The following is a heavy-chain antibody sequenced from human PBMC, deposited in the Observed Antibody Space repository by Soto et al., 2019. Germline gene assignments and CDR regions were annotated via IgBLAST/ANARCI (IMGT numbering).Heavy chain of an antibody. V-gene: IGHV3-49*03. Sequence: GGSLRLSCRGATFAFGDYGMTWLRQAPGKGLEWVGLIRAKGYGGTTEYAASVKGRFTISRDDSKSVAYLQMNGLKTEVTAVYYCSRAGANYNFWSGYYFGYWGRGTLVTVSS. J-gene: IGHJ4*02. CDR3: SRAGANYNFWSGYYFGY. D-gene: IGHD3-3*01. CDR2: IRAKGYGGTT. CDR1: TFAFGDYG.